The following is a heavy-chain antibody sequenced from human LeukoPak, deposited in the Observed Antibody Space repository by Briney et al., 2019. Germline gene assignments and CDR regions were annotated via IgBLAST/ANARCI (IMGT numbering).Heavy chain of an antibody. J-gene: IGHJ5*02. D-gene: IGHD6-19*01. CDR1: GFTFSSYA. CDR3: AKDTSSGWYVGWFDP. Sequence: GGSLRLSCAASGFTFSSYAMSWVPQAPGKGLEWVSAISGSGGSTYYADSVKGRFTISRDNSKNTLYLQMNSLRAEDTAVYYCAKDTSSGWYVGWFDPWGQGTLVTVSS. V-gene: IGHV3-23*01. CDR2: ISGSGGST.